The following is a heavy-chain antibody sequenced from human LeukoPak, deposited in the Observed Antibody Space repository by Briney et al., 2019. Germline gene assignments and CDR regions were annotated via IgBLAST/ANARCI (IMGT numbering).Heavy chain of an antibody. D-gene: IGHD3-3*01. CDR3: ARPRTYYDFWRGYPPFDY. CDR1: GYTFTGYY. V-gene: IGHV1-2*04. J-gene: IGHJ4*02. Sequence: ASVKVSCKASGYTFTGYYMHWVRQAPGQGLEWMGWINPNSGGTNYAQKFQGWVTMTRDTSISTAYMELSSLMSEDTAVYYCARPRTYYDFWRGYPPFDYWGQGTLVTVSS. CDR2: INPNSGGT.